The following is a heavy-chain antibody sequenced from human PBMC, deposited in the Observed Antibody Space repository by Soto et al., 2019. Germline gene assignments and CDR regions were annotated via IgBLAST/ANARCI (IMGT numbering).Heavy chain of an antibody. CDR1: GGSISSGGYS. Sequence: PSETLSLTCAVSGGSISSGGYSWSWIRQPPGKGLEWIGYIYHSGSTYYNPSLKSRVTISVDRSKNQFSLKLSSVTAADTAVYYCASEVSSSYAFDIWGQGTMVTVSS. V-gene: IGHV4-30-2*01. J-gene: IGHJ3*02. D-gene: IGHD6-6*01. CDR2: IYHSGST. CDR3: ASEVSSSYAFDI.